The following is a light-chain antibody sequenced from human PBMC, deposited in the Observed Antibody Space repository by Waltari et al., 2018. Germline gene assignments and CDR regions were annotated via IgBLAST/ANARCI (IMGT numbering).Light chain of an antibody. V-gene: IGLV8-61*01. Sequence: QTVVTQEPSFSVSPGGKVTLTCGLSSGSVSTSYYPSWYQQTPGQAPRTLIYSTNTRSSFVPDRFSGSLLLNKAALTITGAQADYESDYYCVLYMGSVLPFLFGGGTKLTVL. CDR3: VLYMGSVLPFL. CDR2: STN. J-gene: IGLJ2*01. CDR1: SGSVSTSYY.